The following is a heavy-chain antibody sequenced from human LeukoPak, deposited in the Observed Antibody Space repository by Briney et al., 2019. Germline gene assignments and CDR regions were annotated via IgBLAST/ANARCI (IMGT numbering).Heavy chain of an antibody. CDR2: ISGSGGST. Sequence: PGGSLRLSCAASGFTFSSYAMSWVRQAPGKGLEWVSAISGSGGSTYYADSVKGRFTISRDNSKTTLYLQMNSLRAEDTAVYYCAKDNPVGDFWSGYYYGMDVWGQGTTVTVSS. CDR3: AKDNPVGDFWSGYYYGMDV. V-gene: IGHV3-23*01. D-gene: IGHD3-3*01. CDR1: GFTFSSYA. J-gene: IGHJ6*02.